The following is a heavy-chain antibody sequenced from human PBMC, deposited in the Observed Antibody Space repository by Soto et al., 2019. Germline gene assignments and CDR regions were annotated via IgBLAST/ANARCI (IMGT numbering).Heavy chain of an antibody. CDR1: GFTVSSYS. V-gene: IGHV3-21*01. Sequence: PGGSLRISFAASGFTVSSYSMNWVRQAPGKGLEWVSSISSSSSYIYYADSVKGRFTISRDNAKNSLYLQMNSLRAEDTAVYYCARDQSDEHCSGGSCVSLLFDYWGQGTLVTVSS. J-gene: IGHJ4*02. CDR3: ARDQSDEHCSGGSCVSLLFDY. CDR2: ISSSSSYI. D-gene: IGHD2-15*01.